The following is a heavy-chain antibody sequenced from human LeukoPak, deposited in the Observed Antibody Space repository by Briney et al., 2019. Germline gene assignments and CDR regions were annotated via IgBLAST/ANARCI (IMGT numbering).Heavy chain of an antibody. Sequence: SGPTLVNPTQTLTLTCTFSGFSLSTSGMCVSWIRQPPGKALEWLARIDWDDDKYYSTSLKTRLTISKDTSKNQVVLTMTNMDPVDTATYYCARIRPYCSSTAIVGNWFDPWGQGTLVTVSS. CDR1: GFSLSTSGMC. CDR3: ARIRPYCSSTAIVGNWFDP. J-gene: IGHJ5*02. D-gene: IGHD2-2*01. CDR2: IDWDDDK. V-gene: IGHV2-70*11.